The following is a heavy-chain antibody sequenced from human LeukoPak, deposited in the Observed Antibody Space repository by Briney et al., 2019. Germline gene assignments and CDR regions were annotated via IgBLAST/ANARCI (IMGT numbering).Heavy chain of an antibody. Sequence: SETLSLTCTVSGESISGFYWTWIRQPPGKGLEWIGYIYYSGSTNYNPSLKSRVTISVDTSKNQFSLKLSSVTAADTAVYYCARGRDDYMDVWGKGTTVTVSS. D-gene: IGHD3-10*01. J-gene: IGHJ6*03. CDR3: ARGRDDYMDV. CDR1: GESISGFY. V-gene: IGHV4-59*12. CDR2: IYYSGST.